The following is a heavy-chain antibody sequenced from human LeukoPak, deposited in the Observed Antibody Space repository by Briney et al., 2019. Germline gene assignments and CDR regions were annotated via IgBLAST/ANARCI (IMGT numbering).Heavy chain of an antibody. CDR2: INPNSGDT. J-gene: IGHJ2*01. D-gene: IGHD6-13*01. Sequence: ASIKVSCKSSGYTFTDYYVHWVRQAPGQGLEWMGRINPNSGDTNYAQNFRGRVTMSRDTSISTAYLELNSLIFDDTAVFYCARSTITTTAAGHFDLWGRGTLVTVSS. CDR3: ARSTITTTAAGHFDL. CDR1: GYTFTDYY. V-gene: IGHV1-2*06.